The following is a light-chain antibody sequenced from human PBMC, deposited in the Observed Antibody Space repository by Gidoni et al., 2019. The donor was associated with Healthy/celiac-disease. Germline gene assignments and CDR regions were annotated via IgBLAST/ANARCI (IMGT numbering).Light chain of an antibody. J-gene: IGKJ2*01. CDR1: QSVSSSY. Sequence: PGERATLSCRASQSVSSSYLAWYQQKPGQAPRLLIYGASSRATGIPDRFSGSGSGTDFTLTISRLEPEDFAVYYCQQYGSSTGYTFXQXTKLEIK. CDR2: GAS. V-gene: IGKV3-20*01. CDR3: QQYGSSTGYT.